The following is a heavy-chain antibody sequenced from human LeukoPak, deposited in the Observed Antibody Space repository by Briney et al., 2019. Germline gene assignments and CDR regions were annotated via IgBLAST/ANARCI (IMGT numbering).Heavy chain of an antibody. D-gene: IGHD3-3*01. CDR3: ARDNGVVHGVYYMDV. CDR2: IKQDGSEK. V-gene: IGHV3-7*01. CDR1: GFTFSNYW. J-gene: IGHJ6*03. Sequence: GGSLRLSCAASGFTFSNYWMAWVRQAPGKGLEWVADIKQDGSEKLYVKSVRGRFTVSRDNAKMSLFLQLNSLRAEDTAVYYCARDNGVVHGVYYMDVWGKGTTVTVS.